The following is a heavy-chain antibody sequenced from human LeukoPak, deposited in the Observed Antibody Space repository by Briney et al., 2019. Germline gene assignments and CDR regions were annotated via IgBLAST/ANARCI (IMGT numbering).Heavy chain of an antibody. J-gene: IGHJ2*01. CDR3: ARDSHSLRWYL. CDR1: GGSISSGSYY. V-gene: IGHV4-61*10. Sequence: PSQTLSLTCTVSGGSISSGSYYWSWIRQPAGKGLEWIGYISYSGSTTYSPSLKGCVTISMDTSKNQFSLNVISVTAADTAVYYCARDSHSLRWYLWGRGTLVTVSS. CDR2: ISYSGST. D-gene: IGHD3-10*01.